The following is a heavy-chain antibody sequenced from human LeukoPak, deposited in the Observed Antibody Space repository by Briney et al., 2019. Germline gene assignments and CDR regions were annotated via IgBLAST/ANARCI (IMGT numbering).Heavy chain of an antibody. Sequence: GGSLRLSCAASGFTFSDYYMGWIRQAPGKGLEWVSYISNTGSTIYYADSVEGRFTISRDNAKNSLYLQMDSLRAEDTAVYYCARGGRSGWYIFGYWGQGTLVTVSS. CDR1: GFTFSDYY. CDR2: ISNTGSTI. V-gene: IGHV3-11*01. CDR3: ARGGRSGWYIFGY. J-gene: IGHJ4*02. D-gene: IGHD6-19*01.